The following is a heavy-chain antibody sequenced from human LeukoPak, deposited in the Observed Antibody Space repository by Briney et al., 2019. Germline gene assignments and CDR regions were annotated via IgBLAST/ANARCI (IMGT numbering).Heavy chain of an antibody. CDR3: ARGMSSGYYYSGAFDI. Sequence: ASVKVSCKASGYTFISYGISWVRQAPGQGPEWMGWISAYNGNTNYAQKLQGRVTMTTDTSTSTAYMELRSLRSDDTAVYYCARGMSSGYYYSGAFDIWGQGTMVTVSS. CDR1: GYTFISYG. V-gene: IGHV1-18*01. CDR2: ISAYNGNT. D-gene: IGHD3-22*01. J-gene: IGHJ3*02.